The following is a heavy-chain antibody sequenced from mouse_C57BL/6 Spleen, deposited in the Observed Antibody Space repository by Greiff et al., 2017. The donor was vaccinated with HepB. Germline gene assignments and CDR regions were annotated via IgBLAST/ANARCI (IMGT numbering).Heavy chain of an antibody. J-gene: IGHJ3*01. CDR3: ARRGADYGRARFAY. D-gene: IGHD1-1*01. V-gene: IGHV1-50*01. CDR2: IDPSDSYT. Sequence: VQLPQPGAELVKPGASVKLSCKASGYTFTSYWMQWVKQRPGQGLEWIGEIDPSDSYTNYNQKFKGKATLIVDSSSSTAYMQLSSLTSVDSAVYYCARRGADYGRARFAYGGQGTLVTVSA. CDR1: GYTFTSYW.